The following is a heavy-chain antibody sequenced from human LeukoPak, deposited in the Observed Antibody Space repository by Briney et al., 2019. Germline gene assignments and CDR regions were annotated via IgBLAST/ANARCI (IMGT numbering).Heavy chain of an antibody. D-gene: IGHD6-19*01. J-gene: IGHJ4*02. CDR1: GDTFSSYG. V-gene: IGHV1-69*01. CDR2: IIPIFGTA. CDR3: SCRKEIAVTGASATYLDY. Sequence: SVKVSCKASGDTFSSYGISWVRQAPGQGLEWMGVIIPIFGTANYAQKFQGRVTITAEESTNTAYMELNTLRSEDTAVYFCSCRKEIAVTGASATYLDYWGQGTLVTVSS.